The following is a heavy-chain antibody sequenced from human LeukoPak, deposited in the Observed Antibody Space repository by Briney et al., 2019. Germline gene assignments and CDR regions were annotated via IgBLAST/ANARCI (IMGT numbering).Heavy chain of an antibody. V-gene: IGHV4-59*01. CDR1: GGSISSYY. J-gene: IGHJ4*02. CDR3: ARGYSSSWWDFDY. CDR2: IYYSGST. Sequence: SETLSLTCTVSGGSISSYYWSWIRQPPGKGLEWIGYIYYSGSTNYNPSLKSRVTISVDTSKNQFSLKLSSVTAADTAVYYCARGYSSSWWDFDYWGQGTLVTVSS. D-gene: IGHD6-13*01.